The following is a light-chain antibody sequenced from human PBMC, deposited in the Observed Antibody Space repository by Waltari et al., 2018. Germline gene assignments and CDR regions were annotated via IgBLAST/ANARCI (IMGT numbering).Light chain of an antibody. CDR3: FSTDTSGSHWV. CDR1: ALPKKY. CDR2: EDS. Sequence: SYELTQPPSMSVSPGQAARITCSGDALPKKYAYWYQQKSGQVPVLVIYEDSLRPPGIPERFSGSSSGTVATLSISGAQVEDEADYYCFSTDTSGSHWVFGGGTKLTVL. V-gene: IGLV3-10*01. J-gene: IGLJ3*02.